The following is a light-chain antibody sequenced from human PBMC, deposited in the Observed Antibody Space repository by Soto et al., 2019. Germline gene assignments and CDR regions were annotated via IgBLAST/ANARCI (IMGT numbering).Light chain of an antibody. Sequence: EIVLTQSPGTLSLSPGEGAALFCSASQSFTTSQLAWYQQKPGQAPRVLIFGASSRATGIPDRFSGSGSGTDFTLTIGRLEPEDSAVYYCQQYASSPRTFGQGTTVAIK. V-gene: IGKV3-20*01. CDR2: GAS. CDR1: QSFTTSQ. J-gene: IGKJ1*01. CDR3: QQYASSPRT.